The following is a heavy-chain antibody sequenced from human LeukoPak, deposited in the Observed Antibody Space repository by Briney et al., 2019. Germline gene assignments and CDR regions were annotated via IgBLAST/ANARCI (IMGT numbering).Heavy chain of an antibody. CDR3: AKDGPVVPHYYGSGSYLDY. V-gene: IGHV3-23*01. D-gene: IGHD3-10*01. CDR1: GFTFSSYA. J-gene: IGHJ4*02. CDR2: ISGSGGST. Sequence: GGSLRLSCAASGFTFSSYAMNWVRQAPGKGLEWVSAISGSGGSTYYADSVKGRFTISRDNSKNTLYLQMNSLRAEDTAVYYCAKDGPVVPHYYGSGSYLDYWGQGTLVTVSS.